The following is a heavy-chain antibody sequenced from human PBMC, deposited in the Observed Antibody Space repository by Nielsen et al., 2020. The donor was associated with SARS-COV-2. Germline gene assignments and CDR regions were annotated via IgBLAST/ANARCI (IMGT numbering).Heavy chain of an antibody. D-gene: IGHD3-3*01. V-gene: IGHV4-59*01. CDR2: IYYIGST. Sequence: WIRQPPGKGLEWIGYIYYIGSTNYNPSLKSRVTISVDSSKNQFSLKLSSVTAADTAVYYCARANYEFWSGSYYYYMDVWGKGTTVTRLL. J-gene: IGHJ6*03. CDR3: ARANYEFWSGSYYYYMDV.